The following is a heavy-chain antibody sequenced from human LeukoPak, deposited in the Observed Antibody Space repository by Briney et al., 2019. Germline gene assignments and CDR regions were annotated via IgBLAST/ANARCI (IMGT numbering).Heavy chain of an antibody. J-gene: IGHJ4*02. V-gene: IGHV3-33*01. D-gene: IGHD3-10*01. CDR2: IWYDGSNK. CDR3: ARPSQYYGSGSYPFDY. Sequence: GGSLRLSCAASGFTFSSYGMHWVRQAPGKRLEWVAVIWYDGSNKYYADSVKGRFTISRDNSKNTLYLQMNSLRAEDTAVYYCARPSQYYGSGSYPFDYWGQGTLVTVSS. CDR1: GFTFSSYG.